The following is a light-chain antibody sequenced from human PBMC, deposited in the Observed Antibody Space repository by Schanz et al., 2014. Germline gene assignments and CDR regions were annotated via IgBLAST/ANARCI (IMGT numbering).Light chain of an antibody. CDR1: SSDVVIYNL. CDR3: CSYASSSTPVV. CDR2: EGS. J-gene: IGLJ2*01. Sequence: QSALTQPASVSGSPGQSITISCTGTSSDVVIYNLVSWYQQNPGKAPKLMIYEGSKRPSGVSNRFSGSKSGNTASLTISGLQAEDEADYYCCSYASSSTPVVFGGGTKVTVL. V-gene: IGLV2-23*01.